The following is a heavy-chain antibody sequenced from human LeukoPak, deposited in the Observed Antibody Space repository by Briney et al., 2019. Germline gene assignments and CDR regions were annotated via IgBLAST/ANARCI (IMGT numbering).Heavy chain of an antibody. CDR1: GGTFSSYA. Sequence: SVKVSCKASGGTFSSYAISWVRQAPGQGLEWMGRIIPILGIANYAQKFQGRVTITADKSTSTAYMELSSLRSEDTAVYHCARDGCSGGTCYQVYWGQGTLVTVSS. CDR3: ARDGCSGGTCYQVY. D-gene: IGHD2-15*01. J-gene: IGHJ4*02. V-gene: IGHV1-69*04. CDR2: IIPILGIA.